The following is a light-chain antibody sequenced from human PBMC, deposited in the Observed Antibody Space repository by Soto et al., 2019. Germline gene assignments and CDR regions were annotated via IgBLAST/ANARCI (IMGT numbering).Light chain of an antibody. CDR1: QSINSW. CDR2: KAS. V-gene: IGKV1-5*03. Sequence: DIPMTQSPSTLSASVGDRVTITCRASQSINSWLAWYQQKPGKPPKLLIYKASSLESGVPPRFSGSASGTEFTLTIXSXXXXXXXXXYXQQYNSDLLTFGGGTKVEIK. CDR3: QQYNSDLLT. J-gene: IGKJ4*01.